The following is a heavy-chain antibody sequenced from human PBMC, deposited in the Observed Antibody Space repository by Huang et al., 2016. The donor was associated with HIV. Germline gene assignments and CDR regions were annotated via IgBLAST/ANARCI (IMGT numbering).Heavy chain of an antibody. V-gene: IGHV4-34*02. D-gene: IGHD3-10*01. CDR1: GESFNNYY. Sequence: QVQLQQWGAGVLKPSETLSLTCAVYGESFNNYYWSWVRQLPGRRLEWIGEINTMGTDNYHPSMTTRVSMSVDPAKKQFSLRLASVTAADTAVDYCARVPTPSYYDPWNISPAHEDVYYYNMDVWGQGTTVIVSS. CDR3: ARVPTPSYYDPWNISPAHEDVYYYNMDV. CDR2: INTMGTD. J-gene: IGHJ6*02.